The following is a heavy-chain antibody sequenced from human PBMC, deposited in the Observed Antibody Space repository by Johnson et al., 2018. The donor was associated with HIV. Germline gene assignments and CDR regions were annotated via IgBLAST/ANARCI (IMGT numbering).Heavy chain of an antibody. CDR2: ISYDGSNK. J-gene: IGHJ3*02. D-gene: IGHD3-3*01. V-gene: IGHV3-30-3*01. CDR3: ARDLVSIFGVVRSTDGFDI. CDR1: GFTFSSYA. Sequence: QVQLVESGGGVVQPGRSPRLSCAASGFTFSSYAMHWVRQAPGKGLEWVAVISYDGSNKYYADSVKGRFTISRDNSKNTLYLQLNSLRVEDTAVYYCARDLVSIFGVVRSTDGFDIWGQGTVVTVSS.